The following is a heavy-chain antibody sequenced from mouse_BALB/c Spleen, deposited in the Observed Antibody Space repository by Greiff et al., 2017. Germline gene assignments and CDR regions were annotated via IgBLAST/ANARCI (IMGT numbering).Heavy chain of an antibody. D-gene: IGHD2-10*02. CDR1: GYTFTSYW. CDR2: IYPGDGDT. V-gene: IGHV1-87*01. CDR3: ARGYGNYDYYAMDY. J-gene: IGHJ4*01. Sequence: VQLQQSGAELARPGASVKLSCKASGYTFTSYWMQWVKQRPGQGLEWIGAIYPGDGDTRYTQKFKGKATLTADKSSSTAYMQLSSLASEDSAVYYCARGYGNYDYYAMDYWGQGTSVTVSS.